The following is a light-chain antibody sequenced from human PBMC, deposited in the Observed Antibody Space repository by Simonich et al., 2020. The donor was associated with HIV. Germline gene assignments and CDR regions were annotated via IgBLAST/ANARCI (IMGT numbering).Light chain of an antibody. CDR3: QSYDSSLSAL. V-gene: IGLV1-40*01. Sequence: QSVLTQPPSVSGAPGQRVTISCTGSSSNIGAGYDVHWYQQLPGNAPKLLIYGNNNRPSGVPDRFSGSKSGTSASLAITGLQAEDEADYYCQSYDSSLSALFGGGTKLTVL. CDR2: GNN. J-gene: IGLJ2*01. CDR1: SSNIGAGYD.